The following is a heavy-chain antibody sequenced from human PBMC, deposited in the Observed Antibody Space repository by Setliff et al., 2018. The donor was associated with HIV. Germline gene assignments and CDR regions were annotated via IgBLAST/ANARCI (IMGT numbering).Heavy chain of an antibody. CDR2: IYHSGTT. Sequence: SETLSLTCAVSGYSISSGFYCDWIRQPPGKGLEWIGTIYHSGTTYYNPSLKSRVTISVDTSKNQFSLKLSSVTAADTAVYYCARSDVLEFLEWSPEGCFDPWGQGTLVTVSS. V-gene: IGHV4-38-2*01. CDR3: ARSDVLEFLEWSPEGCFDP. CDR1: GYSISSGFY. J-gene: IGHJ5*02. D-gene: IGHD3-3*02.